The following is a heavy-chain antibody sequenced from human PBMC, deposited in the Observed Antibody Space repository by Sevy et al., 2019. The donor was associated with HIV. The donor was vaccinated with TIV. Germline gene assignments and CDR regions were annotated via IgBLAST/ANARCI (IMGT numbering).Heavy chain of an antibody. CDR1: GFTFSSYA. CDR2: ISGSGGST. Sequence: GGSLRLSCAASGFTFSSYAMSWVRQAPGKGLEWVSAISGSGGSTYYADSVKGRFTISRDNSKNTLYLQMNSLRAEDTAVYYCAKDPVPAAIRGKAVAEPHGGYWGQGTLVTVSS. J-gene: IGHJ4*02. V-gene: IGHV3-23*01. CDR3: AKDPVPAAIRGKAVAEPHGGY. D-gene: IGHD2-2*02.